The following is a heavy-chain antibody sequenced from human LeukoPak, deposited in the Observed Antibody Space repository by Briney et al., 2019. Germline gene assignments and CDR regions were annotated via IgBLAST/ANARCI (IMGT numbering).Heavy chain of an antibody. Sequence: GRSLRLSCAASGFTFSSYAMHWVRQAPGKGLEWVAVISYDGSNKYYADSVKGRYTISRDNSKNTLYLQMNSLRAEDTAVYYCARPQDRFLEWGNFDYWGQGTLVTVSS. J-gene: IGHJ4*02. V-gene: IGHV3-30*07. CDR2: ISYDGSNK. CDR3: ARPQDRFLEWGNFDY. CDR1: GFTFSSYA. D-gene: IGHD3-3*01.